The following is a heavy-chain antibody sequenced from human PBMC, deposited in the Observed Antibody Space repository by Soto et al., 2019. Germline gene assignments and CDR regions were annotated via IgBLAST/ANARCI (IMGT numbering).Heavy chain of an antibody. D-gene: IGHD4-4*01. V-gene: IGHV3-7*03. CDR1: GFTFSSYW. Sequence: GGSLRLSCAASGFTFSSYWMSCVRQAPGKGLEWVANIKQDGSEKYYVDSVKGRFTISRDNAKNSLYLQMNSLRAEDTAVYYCARGTVTTYYYYYGMDVWGQGTTVTVSS. CDR2: IKQDGSEK. J-gene: IGHJ6*02. CDR3: ARGTVTTYYYYYGMDV.